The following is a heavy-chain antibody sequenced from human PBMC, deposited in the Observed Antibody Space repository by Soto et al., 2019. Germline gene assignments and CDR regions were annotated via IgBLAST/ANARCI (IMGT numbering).Heavy chain of an antibody. CDR3: AREELNCGGDCFVH. J-gene: IGHJ4*02. D-gene: IGHD2-21*01. CDR2: ISSGGTTT. Sequence: LRLSCTASGFSFSTHAMSWVRQAPGKGLEWVSSISSGGTTTFYAASVEGRFTISRDDAENSLYLQMDSLRAEDTAFYYCAREELNCGGDCFVHWRQGTQVTVYS. V-gene: IGHV3-48*03. CDR1: GFSFSTHA.